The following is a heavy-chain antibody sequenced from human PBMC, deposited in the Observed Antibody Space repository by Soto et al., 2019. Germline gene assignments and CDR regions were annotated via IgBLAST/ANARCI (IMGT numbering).Heavy chain of an antibody. CDR1: GGSISSYY. V-gene: IGHV4-59*08. Sequence: SETLSLTCTVSGGSISSYYWSWIRQPPGKGLEWIGYIYYSGSTNYNPSLKSRVTISVDTSKNQFSLKLSSVTAADTAVYYCARRYGSATDYWGQGTLVTVSS. CDR3: ARRYGSATDY. J-gene: IGHJ4*02. D-gene: IGHD1-26*01. CDR2: IYYSGST.